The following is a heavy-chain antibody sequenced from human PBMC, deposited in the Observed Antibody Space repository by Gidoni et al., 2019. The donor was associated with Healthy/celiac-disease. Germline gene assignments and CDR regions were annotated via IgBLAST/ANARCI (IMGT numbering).Heavy chain of an antibody. V-gene: IGHV1-69*09. CDR3: ARVSGMTTANAFDI. Sequence: QVQLVQSGAEVKKPGSSVKVSCKASGGTFSSYAISWVRQAPGQGLEWMGRIIPILGIANYAQKFQGRVTITADKSTSTAYMELSSLRSEDTAVYYCARVSGMTTANAFDIWGQGTMVTVFS. CDR1: GGTFSSYA. J-gene: IGHJ3*02. CDR2: IIPILGIA. D-gene: IGHD4-17*01.